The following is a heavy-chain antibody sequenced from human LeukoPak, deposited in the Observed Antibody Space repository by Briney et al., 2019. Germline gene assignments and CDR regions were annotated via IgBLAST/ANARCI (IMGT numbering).Heavy chain of an antibody. CDR3: ARFTPTYYYDSSGYYPTTGMDV. CDR1: GYTFTSYG. D-gene: IGHD3-22*01. Sequence: ASVNVSCKASGYTFTSYGISWVRQAPGQGLEWMGWISAYNGNTNYAQKLQGRVTMTTDTSTSTAYMELRSLRSDDTAVYYCARFTPTYYYDSSGYYPTTGMDVWGQGTAVTVSS. J-gene: IGHJ6*02. CDR2: ISAYNGNT. V-gene: IGHV1-18*01.